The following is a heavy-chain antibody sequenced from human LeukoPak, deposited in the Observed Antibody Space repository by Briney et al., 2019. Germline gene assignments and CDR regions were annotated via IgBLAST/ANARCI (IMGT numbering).Heavy chain of an antibody. D-gene: IGHD5-18*01. V-gene: IGHV4-59*08. CDR2: IYYSGST. CDR1: GGSISNYY. Sequence: SETLSLTWTVSGGSISNYYWSWIRQPPGKGLEWIGYIYYSGSTNYNPSLKSRVTISVDTSKNQFSLKLSSVTAADTAVYYCARHSYGSQFDYWGQGTLVTVSS. CDR3: ARHSYGSQFDY. J-gene: IGHJ4*02.